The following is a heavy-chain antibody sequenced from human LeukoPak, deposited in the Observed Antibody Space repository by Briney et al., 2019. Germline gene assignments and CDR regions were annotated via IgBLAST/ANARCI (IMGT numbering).Heavy chain of an antibody. CDR1: GGSFSGYY. CDR3: ARLRVGSAFDI. CDR2: INHSGST. D-gene: IGHD2-15*01. V-gene: IGHV4-34*01. J-gene: IGHJ3*02. Sequence: SETLSLTCAVYGGSFSGYYWSWIRQPPGKGLEWIGEINHSGSTNYNPSLKSRVTISVDTSKNQFSLKLSSVTAADTAVYYCARLRVGSAFDIWGQGTMVTVSS.